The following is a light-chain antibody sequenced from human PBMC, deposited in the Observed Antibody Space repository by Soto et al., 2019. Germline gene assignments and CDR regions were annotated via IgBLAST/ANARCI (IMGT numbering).Light chain of an antibody. J-gene: IGKJ1*01. CDR3: QQYGSSPWT. CDR1: QSISNSY. CDR2: GAS. Sequence: EIVLTQSPYTLSLSPGERATLSCRASQSISNSYIAWYQQKPGQAPRLLIYGASSRATGIPDRFSGSGSGTDFTLTISRLEPEDFAVFYCQQYGSSPWTFGQGTKVEIK. V-gene: IGKV3-20*01.